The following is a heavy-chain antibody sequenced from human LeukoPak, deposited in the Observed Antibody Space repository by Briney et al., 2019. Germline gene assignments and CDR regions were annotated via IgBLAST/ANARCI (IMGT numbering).Heavy chain of an antibody. D-gene: IGHD3-22*01. J-gene: IGHJ4*02. CDR3: ASQEGSYYDSSGYPGLGFDY. V-gene: IGHV1-69*13. Sequence: GASVKVSCKASGGTFSSYAISWVRQAPGQGLEWMGGIIPIFGTANYAQKFQGRVTITADESTSTAYMELSSLRSEDTAVYYCASQEGSYYDSSGYPGLGFDYWGQGTLVTVPS. CDR2: IIPIFGTA. CDR1: GGTFSSYA.